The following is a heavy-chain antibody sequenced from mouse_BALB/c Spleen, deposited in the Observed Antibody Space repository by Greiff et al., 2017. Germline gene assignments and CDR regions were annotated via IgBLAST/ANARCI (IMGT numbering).Heavy chain of an antibody. V-gene: IGHV1S41*01. CDR3: AREHGNYAMDY. CDR1: GYTFTSYW. D-gene: IGHD2-1*01. CDR2: IAPGSGST. J-gene: IGHJ4*01. Sequence: DLVKPGASVKLSCKASGYTFTSYWINWIKQRPGQGLEWIGRIAPGSGSTYYNEMFKGKATLTVDTSSSTAYIQLSSLSSEDSAVYFCAREHGNYAMDYWGQGTSVTVSS.